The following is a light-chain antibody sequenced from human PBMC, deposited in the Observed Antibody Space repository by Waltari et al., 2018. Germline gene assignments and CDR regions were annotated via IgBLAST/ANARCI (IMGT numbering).Light chain of an antibody. J-gene: IGKJ1*01. V-gene: IGKV2-28*01. CDR1: QSLLHRNGYNY. CDR3: MQSLRALWT. Sequence: DIVVTQSPLSLPVTPGEPASISCRSSQSLLHRNGYNYLDWYLQKPGQSPQLLIYLGSXRASGXXDRVSGSGSXTXXTLKISRVEAEXXXVYYCMQSLRALWTFGQGTKVEIK. CDR2: LGS.